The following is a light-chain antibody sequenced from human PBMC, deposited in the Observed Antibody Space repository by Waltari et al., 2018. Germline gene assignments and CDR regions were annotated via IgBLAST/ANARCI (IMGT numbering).Light chain of an antibody. CDR1: RSVSSN. J-gene: IGKJ2*01. CDR2: GAS. Sequence: EIVMTQSPATLSVSPGERATLSCRASRSVSSNFAWYQQKPGQAPRLLIYGASTRATGIPDRFSGSGSGTEFTLTISSLQSEDFAVYYCQQCHNWPPWTFGQGTKVEIK. V-gene: IGKV3-15*01. CDR3: QQCHNWPPWT.